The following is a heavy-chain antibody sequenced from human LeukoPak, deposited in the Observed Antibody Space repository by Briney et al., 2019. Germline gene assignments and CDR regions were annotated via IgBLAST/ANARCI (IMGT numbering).Heavy chain of an antibody. CDR1: DDSIRSSSYY. D-gene: IGHD3-9*01. Sequence: PSETLSLICSVSDDSIRSSSYYWGWIRQPPGKGLEWIGYIYYSGSTNYNPSLKSRVTMSVDTSKNQFSLKLSSVTAADTAVYYCARGGAGYDILTGYYVYYYYMDVWGKGTTVTVSS. J-gene: IGHJ6*03. V-gene: IGHV4-61*05. CDR3: ARGGAGYDILTGYYVYYYYMDV. CDR2: IYYSGST.